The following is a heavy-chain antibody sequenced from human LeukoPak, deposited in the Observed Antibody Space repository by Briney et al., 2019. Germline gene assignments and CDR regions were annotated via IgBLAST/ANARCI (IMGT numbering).Heavy chain of an antibody. Sequence: GGSLRLSCSASGFTFSRFGMHWVRQAPGKGLEWVAFIRYDGSNKFYAGSVKGRFTISRDNSKNTLYMQMNSLRTDDTAEYFCAKPVYGDYINFDYWGQGTLVTVSS. CDR3: AKPVYGDYINFDY. CDR1: GFTFSRFG. J-gene: IGHJ4*02. V-gene: IGHV3-30*02. CDR2: IRYDGSNK. D-gene: IGHD4-17*01.